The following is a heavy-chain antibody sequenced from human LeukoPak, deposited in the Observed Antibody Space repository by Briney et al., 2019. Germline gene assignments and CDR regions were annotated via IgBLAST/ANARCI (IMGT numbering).Heavy chain of an antibody. V-gene: IGHV3-30-3*01. CDR1: GFTFSSHA. Sequence: PVGSLRLSCAASGFTFSSHAMHWVRQAPGKGLEWVAFISYDGSIKYYAASVKGRFTISRDNARNSLYLQMNSLRAEDTAIYYCARDRYGYDDYGMDVWGQGTTVTVSS. CDR3: ARDRYGYDDYGMDV. J-gene: IGHJ6*02. CDR2: ISYDGSIK. D-gene: IGHD5-18*01.